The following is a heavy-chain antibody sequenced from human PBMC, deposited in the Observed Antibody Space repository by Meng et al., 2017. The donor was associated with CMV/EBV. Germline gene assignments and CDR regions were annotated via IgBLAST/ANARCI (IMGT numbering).Heavy chain of an antibody. V-gene: IGHV1-18*01. CDR3: ASDGLQGYDFWSGYYSYYYYYGMDV. J-gene: IGHJ6*02. CDR2: ISAYNGNT. Sequence: ASVKVSCKASGYTFTSYGISWVRQAPGQGLEWMGWISAYNGNTNYAQKLQGRATMTTDTSTSTAYMELRSLRSDDTAVYYCASDGLQGYDFWSGYYSYYYYYGMDVWGQGTTVTVSS. CDR1: GYTFTSYG. D-gene: IGHD3-3*01.